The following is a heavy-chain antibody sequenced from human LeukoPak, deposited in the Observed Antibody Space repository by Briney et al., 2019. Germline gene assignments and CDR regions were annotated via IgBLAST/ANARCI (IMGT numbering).Heavy chain of an antibody. D-gene: IGHD5-24*01. CDR1: GFTFSDYY. Sequence: GGSLRLSCAASGFTFSDYYMSWIRQAPGKGLEWVSYISSSGSTIYYADSVKGRFTISRDNAKNSLYLQMNSLRAEDTAVYYCARGALEMATITSPYYFDYWGQGTLVTVSS. V-gene: IGHV3-11*04. CDR3: ARGALEMATITSPYYFDY. J-gene: IGHJ4*02. CDR2: ISSSGSTI.